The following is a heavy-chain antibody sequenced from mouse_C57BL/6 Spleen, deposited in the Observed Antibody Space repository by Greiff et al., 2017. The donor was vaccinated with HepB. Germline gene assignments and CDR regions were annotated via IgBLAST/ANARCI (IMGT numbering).Heavy chain of an antibody. Sequence: QVQLQQSGAELAKPGASVKLSCKASGYTFTSYWMHWVKQRPGQGLEWIGYINPSSGYTKYNQKFKDKATLTADKSSSTAYMQLSSLTYEDSAVYYCASSFITTVVAPSYWGQGTLVTVSA. CDR1: GYTFTSYW. CDR2: INPSSGYT. V-gene: IGHV1-7*01. J-gene: IGHJ3*01. CDR3: ASSFITTVVAPSY. D-gene: IGHD1-1*01.